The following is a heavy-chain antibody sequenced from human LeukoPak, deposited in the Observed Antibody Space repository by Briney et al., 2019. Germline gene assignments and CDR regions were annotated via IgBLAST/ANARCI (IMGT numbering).Heavy chain of an antibody. V-gene: IGHV4-34*01. D-gene: IGHD2-2*01. CDR3: ARVKPGYQLWRIGGPFDY. CDR1: GGSFSGYY. J-gene: IGHJ4*02. Sequence: PSETLSPTCAVYGGSFSGYYWSWIRQPPGKGLEWIGEINHSGSTNYNPSLKSRVTISADTSKNQFSLKLSSVTAADTAVYYCARVKPGYQLWRIGGPFDYWGQGTLVTVSS. CDR2: INHSGST.